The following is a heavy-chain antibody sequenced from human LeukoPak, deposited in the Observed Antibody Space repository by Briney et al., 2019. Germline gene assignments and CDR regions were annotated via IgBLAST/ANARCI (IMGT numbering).Heavy chain of an antibody. J-gene: IGHJ4*02. CDR2: ISSSSSTI. D-gene: IGHD2-2*01. Sequence: GGSLRLSSAASGFTFSSYSMNWVRQAPGKGLEWASYISSSSSTIYYADSVKGRFTISRDNAKNSLYLQMNSLRAEDTAVYYCARRTVYCSSTSCSNWGQGTLVTVSS. V-gene: IGHV3-48*01. CDR1: GFTFSSYS. CDR3: ARRTVYCSSTSCSN.